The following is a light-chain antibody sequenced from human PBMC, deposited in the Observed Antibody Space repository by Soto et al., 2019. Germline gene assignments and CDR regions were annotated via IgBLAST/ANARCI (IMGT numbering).Light chain of an antibody. CDR3: GSYTSSSTLLYV. CDR1: SSDVGGYNF. Sequence: QSVLTQPASVSGSPGQSITISCTGTSSDVGGYNFVSWYQHHPGKAPKLMIYEVSNRPSGVSNRFSGSKSGNTASLTISGLQAEDEADYYCGSYTSSSTLLYVVGTGTKVTVL. CDR2: EVS. J-gene: IGLJ1*01. V-gene: IGLV2-14*01.